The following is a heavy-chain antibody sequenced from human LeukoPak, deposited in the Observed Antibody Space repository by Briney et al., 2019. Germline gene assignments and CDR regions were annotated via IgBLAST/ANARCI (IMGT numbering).Heavy chain of an antibody. V-gene: IGHV1-69*06. D-gene: IGHD6-13*01. CDR1: GGTFSSYA. Sequence: ASVKVSCKPSGGTFSSYAISWVRQAPGQGLEWMGGIIPIFGTANYAQKFQGRVTITADKSTSTAYMELSSLRSEDTAVYYCARGPHSSSWGGTTRHFDYWGQGTLVTVSS. J-gene: IGHJ4*02. CDR3: ARGPHSSSWGGTTRHFDY. CDR2: IIPIFGTA.